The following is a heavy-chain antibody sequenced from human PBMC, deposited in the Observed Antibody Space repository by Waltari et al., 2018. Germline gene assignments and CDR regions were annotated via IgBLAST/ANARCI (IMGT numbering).Heavy chain of an antibody. Sequence: QVQLQQWGAGLLKPSETLSLTCAVYGGSFTGYYWTWIRQPPGKGLEWIAEINHRGFSNYNPSLKSRVTISVDTSKNQFSLKLNSLTAADTAVYYCARGRRVAARRTFDYWGQGTLVTVSS. J-gene: IGHJ4*02. CDR2: INHRGFS. V-gene: IGHV4-34*01. CDR3: ARGRRVAARRTFDY. CDR1: GGSFTGYY. D-gene: IGHD6-6*01.